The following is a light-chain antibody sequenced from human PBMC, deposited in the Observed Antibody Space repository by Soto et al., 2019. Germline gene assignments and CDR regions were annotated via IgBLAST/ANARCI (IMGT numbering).Light chain of an antibody. Sequence: QSFVTQPPSVSWAPGQEGTKFCSGKSSYIVKYYVSWHQQLPGTAPKLLIYENDKRPSWIPDRFSGSKSGTSATLGITGLQTGDEADYYCGTWDSSLTTFVFGTGTKVTVL. J-gene: IGLJ1*01. CDR1: SSYIVKYY. CDR2: END. CDR3: GTWDSSLTTFV. V-gene: IGLV1-51*02.